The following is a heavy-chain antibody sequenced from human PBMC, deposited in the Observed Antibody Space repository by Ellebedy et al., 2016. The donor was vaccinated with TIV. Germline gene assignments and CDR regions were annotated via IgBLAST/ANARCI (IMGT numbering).Heavy chain of an antibody. V-gene: IGHV2-5*04. J-gene: IGHJ3*01. CDR3: VQIMITYGGVTRTDAFDV. CDR2: IYWDNDD. D-gene: IGHD3-16*01. CDR1: GFSLTATGEG. Sequence: SGPTLVKPTETLTPTCTFSGFSLTATGEGVGWVRQPPGKALDWLAIIYWDNDDRYSSSMRSRLRTTKDTSRREVVLTMTNMDPVDTGTYYCVQIMITYGGVTRTDAFDVWGQGILVTVSS.